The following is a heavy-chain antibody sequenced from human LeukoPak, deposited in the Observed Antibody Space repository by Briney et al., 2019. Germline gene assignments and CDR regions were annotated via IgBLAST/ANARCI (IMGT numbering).Heavy chain of an antibody. CDR2: IKQDGSEK. CDR3: ARRAWEAAAGTGYIWFDP. J-gene: IGHJ5*02. Sequence: GGSLRLSCAASGFTFSRYWMSWVRQAPGKGLEWVANIKQDGSEKYYVDSVKGRFTISRDNAKNSLYLQMNSLRAEDTAVYYCARRAWEAAAGTGYIWFDPWGQGTLVTVSS. CDR1: GFTFSRYW. V-gene: IGHV3-7*03. D-gene: IGHD6-13*01.